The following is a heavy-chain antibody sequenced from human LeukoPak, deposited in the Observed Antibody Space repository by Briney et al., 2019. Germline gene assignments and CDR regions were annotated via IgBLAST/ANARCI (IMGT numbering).Heavy chain of an antibody. Sequence: GASVKVSCKASGYTFTGYYMHWVRQAPGQGLEWMGWINPNSGGTNYAQKFQGRVTMTRDTSISTAYMELSRLRSDDTAVYYCARDPRAGVGATVDYWGQGTLVTVSS. V-gene: IGHV1-2*02. CDR1: GYTFTGYY. CDR2: INPNSGGT. CDR3: ARDPRAGVGATVDY. J-gene: IGHJ4*02. D-gene: IGHD1-26*01.